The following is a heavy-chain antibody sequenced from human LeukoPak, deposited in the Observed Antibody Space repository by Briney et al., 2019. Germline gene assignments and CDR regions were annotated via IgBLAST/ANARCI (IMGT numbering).Heavy chain of an antibody. CDR3: AKAGGLRVYSGWSQSGY. CDR2: ISGSGGST. J-gene: IGHJ4*02. CDR1: GFTFSSYA. Sequence: GGSLRLSCAASGFTFSSYAMSWVRQAPGKGLEWVSAISGSGGSTYYADSVKGRFTISRDNSKNTLYLQMNSLRAEDTAVYYCAKAGGLRVYSGWSQSGYWGQGTLVTVPS. D-gene: IGHD6-19*01. V-gene: IGHV3-23*01.